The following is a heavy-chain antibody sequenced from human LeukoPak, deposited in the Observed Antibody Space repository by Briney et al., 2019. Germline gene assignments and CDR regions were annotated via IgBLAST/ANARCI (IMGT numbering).Heavy chain of an antibody. CDR1: GFTFDDYA. Sequence: GRSLRLSCAASGFTFDDYAMHWVRQVPGKGLEWVSGISWNSGSIGYADSVKGRFTISRDNAKNTLYLQMNSLRAEDTAVYYCARDTDTVTTILDYWGQGTLVTVSS. D-gene: IGHD4-17*01. V-gene: IGHV3-9*01. CDR2: ISWNSGSI. J-gene: IGHJ4*02. CDR3: ARDTDTVTTILDY.